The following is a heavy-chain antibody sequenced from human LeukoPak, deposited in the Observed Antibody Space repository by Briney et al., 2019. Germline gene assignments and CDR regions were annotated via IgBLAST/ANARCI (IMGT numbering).Heavy chain of an antibody. V-gene: IGHV3-64*01. CDR2: ISSSGGST. D-gene: IGHD1-26*01. CDR3: ARRGSYSAEYFQH. CDR1: GFSFSSYT. Sequence: PGGSLRLSCAASGFSFSSYTMHWVRQAPGKGLEYVSAISSSGGSTYYVNSVEGRFTISRDNSKNTLYLQMGSLRAEDMAVYYCARRGSYSAEYFQHWGQGTLVTVSS. J-gene: IGHJ1*01.